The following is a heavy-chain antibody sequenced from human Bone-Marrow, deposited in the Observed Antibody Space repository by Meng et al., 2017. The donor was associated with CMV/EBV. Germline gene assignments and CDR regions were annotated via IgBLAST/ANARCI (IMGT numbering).Heavy chain of an antibody. V-gene: IGHV4-34*01. D-gene: IGHD3-3*01. CDR3: ARDRYYDFWSGYQPLYYYYGMDV. J-gene: IGHJ6*02. Sequence: SETLSLTCAVYGGSFSGYYWSWIRQPPGKGLEWIGEINHSGSTNYNPSLKSRVTISVDTSKNQFSLKLSSVTAADTAVYYCARDRYYDFWSGYQPLYYYYGMDVWGQGTTDTVPS. CDR1: GGSFSGYY. CDR2: INHSGST.